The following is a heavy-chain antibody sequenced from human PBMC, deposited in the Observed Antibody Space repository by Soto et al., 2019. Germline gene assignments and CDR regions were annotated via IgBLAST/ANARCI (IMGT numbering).Heavy chain of an antibody. CDR1: GFAFTNYW. CDR2: IKTDGSDT. V-gene: IGHV3-74*01. CDR3: ARVRTSDWAYDI. J-gene: IGHJ3*02. D-gene: IGHD3-9*01. Sequence: EVQLVESGGDLVQPGGSLRLSCAAYGFAFTNYWMHWVRQSPGKGLLWVSRIKTDGSDTRYADSVAGRFTISRDNAKNTLYLQMNSLRDEDTAVYYCARVRTSDWAYDIWGQGTMVIVSS.